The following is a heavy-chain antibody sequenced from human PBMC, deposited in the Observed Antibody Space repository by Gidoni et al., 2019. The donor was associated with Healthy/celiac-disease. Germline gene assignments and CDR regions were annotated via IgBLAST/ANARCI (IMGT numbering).Heavy chain of an antibody. D-gene: IGHD6-25*01. J-gene: IGHJ3*02. CDR2: IYYSGST. CDR1: GGSISSSSYY. V-gene: IGHV4-39*01. CDR3: ARQPRSPRGPRDAFDI. Sequence: QLQLPASGPGLVKPSETLSLTCTVPGGSISSSSYYWGWIRQPPGKGLEWIGSIYYSGSTYYNPSLKSRVTISVDTSKNQFSLKLSSVTAADTAVYYCARQPRSPRGPRDAFDIWGQGTMVTVSS.